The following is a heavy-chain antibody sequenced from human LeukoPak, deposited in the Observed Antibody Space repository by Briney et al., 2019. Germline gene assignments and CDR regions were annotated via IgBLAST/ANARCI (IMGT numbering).Heavy chain of an antibody. CDR1: GYTFTSYD. V-gene: IGHV1-8*01. CDR2: MNPNSGNT. J-gene: IGHJ6*02. CDR3: ARGRRSSSWFYRYYYYYGMDV. Sequence: ASVKVSCKASGYTFTSYDINWVRQATGQGLEWMGWMNPNSGNTGYAQKFQGRVTMTRNTSISTAYMELSSLRSEDTAVYYCARGRRSSSWFYRYYYYYGMDVWGQGTTVTVSS. D-gene: IGHD6-13*01.